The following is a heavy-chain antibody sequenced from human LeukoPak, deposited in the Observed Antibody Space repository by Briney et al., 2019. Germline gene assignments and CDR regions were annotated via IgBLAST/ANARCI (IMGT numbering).Heavy chain of an antibody. D-gene: IGHD6-19*01. J-gene: IGHJ4*02. CDR3: ASYIAVAGTSVY. Sequence: SETLSLTCTVSGGSISSYYWSWIRQPPGKGLEWIGYIYYSGSTNYNPSLKSRVTISVDTSKNQFSLKLSSVTAADTAVYYCASYIAVAGTSVYWGQGTLVTVSS. CDR2: IYYSGST. V-gene: IGHV4-59*12. CDR1: GGSISSYY.